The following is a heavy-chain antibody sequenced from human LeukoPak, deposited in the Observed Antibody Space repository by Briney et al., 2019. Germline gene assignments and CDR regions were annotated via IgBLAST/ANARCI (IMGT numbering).Heavy chain of an antibody. CDR3: ARCLGGDYVADTYWYFDL. Sequence: GGSLRLSCAASGFTASSYYMSWVRQAGGQGLEWVSVIHIGGWPYYAESVTGRFIISRDNSKDTLYLQMNRQRAEDKAVYYCARCLGGDYVADTYWYFDLWGCGTLVTVSS. CDR2: IHIGGWP. V-gene: IGHV3-53*01. D-gene: IGHD4-17*01. J-gene: IGHJ2*01. CDR1: GFTASSYY.